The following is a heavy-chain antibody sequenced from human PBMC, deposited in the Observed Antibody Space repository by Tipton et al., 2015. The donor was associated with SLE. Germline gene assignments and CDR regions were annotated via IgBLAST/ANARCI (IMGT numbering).Heavy chain of an antibody. V-gene: IGHV3-30*02. CDR1: GFTFSSYA. D-gene: IGHD6-19*01. CDR3: AKIPDWSSGWTTAY. CDR2: IRYDGSNK. Sequence: SLRLSCAASGFTFSSYAMSWVRQAPGKGLEWVAFIRYDGSNKYYADSVKGRFTISRDNSKNTLYLQMNSLRAEDTAVYYCAKIPDWSSGWTTAYWGQGTLVTVSS. J-gene: IGHJ4*02.